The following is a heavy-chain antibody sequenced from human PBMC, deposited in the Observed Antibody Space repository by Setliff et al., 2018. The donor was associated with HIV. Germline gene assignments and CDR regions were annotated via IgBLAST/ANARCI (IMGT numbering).Heavy chain of an antibody. D-gene: IGHD3-9*01. J-gene: IGHJ4*02. CDR3: ARVYYDILTGYGYFDD. Sequence: TLSLTCTVSGGSINSGIYYWTWIRQPAGKGLEWLGRIHIGGNTNYNPSLKSRVTMSVATSKNQFSLKLSSVTAADTAVYYCARVYYDILTGYGYFDDWGQGTLVTVS. CDR1: GGSINSGIYY. CDR2: IHIGGNT. V-gene: IGHV4-61*02.